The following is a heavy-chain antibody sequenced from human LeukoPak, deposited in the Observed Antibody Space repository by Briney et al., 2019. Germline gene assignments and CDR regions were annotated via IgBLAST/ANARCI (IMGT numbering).Heavy chain of an antibody. J-gene: IGHJ4*02. CDR1: GGSISSYY. V-gene: IGHV4-59*08. Sequence: PSETLSLTCTVSGGSISSYYWSWIRQPPGKGLEWIGYIYYSGSTSYNPSLKSRVTISVDTSKNQLSLKLSSVTAADTAVYYCANLRYHYHSGSYYPYFDYWGRGTLVTVSS. CDR3: ANLRYHYHSGSYYPYFDY. CDR2: IYYSGST. D-gene: IGHD3-10*01.